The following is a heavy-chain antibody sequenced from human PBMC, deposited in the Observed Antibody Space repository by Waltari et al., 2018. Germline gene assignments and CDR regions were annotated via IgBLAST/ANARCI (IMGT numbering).Heavy chain of an antibody. J-gene: IGHJ4*02. Sequence: EVQLVASGGGLVQPGGSLSLSCEASGFTFRRYWMGWVRQAPGKGLEWVANIKEDGSEKSYVDSVKGRFTISRDNAKNSLSLQMNSLRAEDTAVYYCARISSTATRDSWGRGTLVTVSS. CDR2: IKEDGSEK. V-gene: IGHV3-7*01. D-gene: IGHD6-6*01. CDR3: ARISSTATRDS. CDR1: GFTFRRYW.